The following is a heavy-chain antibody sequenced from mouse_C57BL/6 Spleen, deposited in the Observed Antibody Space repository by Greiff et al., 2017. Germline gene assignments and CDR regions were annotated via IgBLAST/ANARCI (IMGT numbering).Heavy chain of an antibody. Sequence: QVQLQQPSASLVRPGSSVQLSCKPSGYTFPSYCMDCVKQRTGQGLEWICNIYPSYIEPHYNHKFKDKATLTVDKSSSTAYMQLSSLVSEDSAVYDDARSQYSFDYWGQGTTLTVSS. CDR1: GYTFPSYC. CDR3: ARSQYSFDY. J-gene: IGHJ2*01. V-gene: IGHV1-61*01. CDR2: IYPSYIEP.